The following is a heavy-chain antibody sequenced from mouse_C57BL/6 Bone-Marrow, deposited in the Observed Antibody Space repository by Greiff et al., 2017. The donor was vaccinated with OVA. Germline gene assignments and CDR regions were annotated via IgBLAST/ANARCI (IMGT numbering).Heavy chain of an antibody. CDR1: GFTFSSYG. D-gene: IGHD2-4*01. CDR2: ISSGGSYT. CDR3: ASRGPYYDYDGWFAY. J-gene: IGHJ3*01. V-gene: IGHV5-6*01. Sequence: EVQRVESGGDLVKPGGSLKLSCAASGFTFSSYGMSWVRQTPDKRLEWVATISSGGSYTYYPDSVKGRFTISRDNAKNTLYLQMGSLKSEDTAMYYCASRGPYYDYDGWFAYWGQGTLVTVSA.